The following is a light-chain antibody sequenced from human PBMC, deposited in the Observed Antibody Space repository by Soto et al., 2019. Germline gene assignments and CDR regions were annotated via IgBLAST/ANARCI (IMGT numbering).Light chain of an antibody. CDR3: QEYNNYWT. V-gene: IGKV1-16*01. CDR1: RGIGSY. J-gene: IGKJ1*01. CDR2: SAS. Sequence: IQLNRHPSSMAASLGDRLTRTCQASRGIGSYLAWYQQKPGTPPNLLVYSASTLQSGVPSRFSGSGSGPDFTLTISSLQPDDFATYDCQEYNNYWTVGQGTKVDIK.